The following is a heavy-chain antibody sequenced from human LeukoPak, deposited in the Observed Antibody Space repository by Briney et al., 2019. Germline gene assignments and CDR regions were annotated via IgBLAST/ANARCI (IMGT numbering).Heavy chain of an antibody. J-gene: IGHJ4*02. CDR1: GGTFSSYA. CDR3: ASPPGYYYDTSEFPPEQ. CDR2: IIPIFGTA. D-gene: IGHD3-22*01. V-gene: IGHV1-69*06. Sequence: GASVKVSCKASGGTFSSYAISWVRQAPGQGLEWMGGIIPIFGTANYAQKFQGRVTITADKSTSTAYMELSSLRSEDTAVYYCASPPGYYYDTSEFPPEQWGQGTLVTVSS.